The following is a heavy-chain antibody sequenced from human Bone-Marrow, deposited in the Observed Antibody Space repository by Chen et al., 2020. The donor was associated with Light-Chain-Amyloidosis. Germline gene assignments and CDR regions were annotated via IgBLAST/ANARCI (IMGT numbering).Heavy chain of an antibody. D-gene: IGHD3-22*01. J-gene: IGHJ4*02. CDR2: IGSDETKK. CDR3: ARGETYYYQRSGFSPGY. Sequence: QVHLVESGGGVVQPGGSLRLSCSASGFIFSTRGMHWVRQVPGKGPEWLAFIGSDETKKFFSASVKGRFTISRDNAKNTLFLQLNSLRAEDTAFYYCARGETYYYQRSGFSPGYWGQGTLVIVSS. CDR1: GFIFSTRG. V-gene: IGHV3-30*02.